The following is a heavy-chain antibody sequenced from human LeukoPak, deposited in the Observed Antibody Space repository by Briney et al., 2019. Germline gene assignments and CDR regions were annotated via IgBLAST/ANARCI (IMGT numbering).Heavy chain of an antibody. V-gene: IGHV3-23*01. CDR3: AKDNTMIREIIYYGMDV. J-gene: IGHJ6*02. D-gene: IGHD3-10*01. CDR1: GFTFSSYD. Sequence: GGSLRLSCAASGFTFSSYDMNWVRRAPGKGLEWVSTITGSGGSTYYADSVTGRFTISRDNSKNTLYLQMNSLRAEDTALYYCAKDNTMIREIIYYGMDVWGQGTTVTVSS. CDR2: ITGSGGST.